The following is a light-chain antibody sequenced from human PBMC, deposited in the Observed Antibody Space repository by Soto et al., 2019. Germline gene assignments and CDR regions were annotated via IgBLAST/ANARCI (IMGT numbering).Light chain of an antibody. Sequence: ELVLTQSPGTLSLSPGERATLSCWVSQSVSSNYLAWYQQKPGQAPRLLIYGASSRATGIPDRFSGSGSGTDFTLTISRLEPEDFAVYYCQQYGSWPRTFGQGTNVEFK. CDR2: GAS. J-gene: IGKJ1*01. CDR3: QQYGSWPRT. V-gene: IGKV3-20*01. CDR1: QSVSSNY.